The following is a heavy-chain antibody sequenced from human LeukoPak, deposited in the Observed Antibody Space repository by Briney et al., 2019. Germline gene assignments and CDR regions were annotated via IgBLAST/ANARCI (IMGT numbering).Heavy chain of an antibody. CDR2: IYYSGST. D-gene: IGHD1-26*01. V-gene: IGHV4-59*01. CDR3: TRTYSGSSIDY. Sequence: PSETLSLTCTVSGGSISSFYWSWIRQPPGKGLEWIGYIYYSGSTNYNPSLKSRVTISVDTSKNQFSLKLRSVTAADTAVYHCTRTYSGSSIDYWGQGTLVTVSS. J-gene: IGHJ4*02. CDR1: GGSISSFY.